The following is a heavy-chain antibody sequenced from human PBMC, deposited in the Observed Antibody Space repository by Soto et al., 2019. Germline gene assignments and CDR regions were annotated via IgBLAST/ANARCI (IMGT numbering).Heavy chain of an antibody. V-gene: IGHV4-31*03. J-gene: IGHJ5*02. CDR1: GGSIRSGANY. Sequence: IISLPCTVSGGSIRSGANYWSWVRQGPGKGLEWIGNIYYSGSAYYNPSLKSRLTMSVDTSKNSFSLKLTSVTAADTAVYYCAIFLCSSTTCYFPGGFGPCGQGTLGTVSS. CDR3: AIFLCSSTTCYFPGGFGP. D-gene: IGHD2-2*01. CDR2: IYYSGSA.